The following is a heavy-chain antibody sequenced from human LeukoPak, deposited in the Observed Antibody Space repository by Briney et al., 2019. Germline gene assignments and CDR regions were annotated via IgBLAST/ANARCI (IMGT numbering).Heavy chain of an antibody. CDR1: GFTFSDYY. J-gene: IGHJ4*02. V-gene: IGHV3-11*06. CDR2: ISSGGDST. Sequence: GGSLRLSCAASGFTFSDYYMTWIRQAPGKRQEWVSYISSGGDSTKYADSVKGRFSISRDNAKNSLYLQMNSLRAEDTAVYYCARDGADPNCSGDTCYYSLFDYWGQGTLVTVSS. D-gene: IGHD2-15*01. CDR3: ARDGADPNCSGDTCYYSLFDY.